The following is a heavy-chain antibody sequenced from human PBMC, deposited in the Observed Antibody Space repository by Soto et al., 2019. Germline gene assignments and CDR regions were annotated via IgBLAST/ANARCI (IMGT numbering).Heavy chain of an antibody. CDR1: GFTFDDYT. CDR2: ISWDGGST. D-gene: IGHD6-6*01. Sequence: GGSLRLSCAASGFTFDDYTMHWVRQAPGKGLEWVSLISWDGGSTYYADSVKGRFTISRDNSKNSLYLQMNSLRTEDTALYYCAKVGDIKYSSSSDWFDPWGQGTLVTVSS. CDR3: AKVGDIKYSSSSDWFDP. J-gene: IGHJ5*02. V-gene: IGHV3-43*01.